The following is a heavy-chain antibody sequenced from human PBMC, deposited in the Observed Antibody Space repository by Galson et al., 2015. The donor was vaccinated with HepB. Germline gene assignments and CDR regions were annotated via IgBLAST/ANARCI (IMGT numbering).Heavy chain of an antibody. Sequence: SLRLSCAASGFTFSDYYMSWIRQAPGKGLEWVSYISSSGSTIYYADSVKGRFTISRDNAKNSLYLQMNSLRPDDTALYYCAKDSYSSISGFRNWGQGTLVTVSS. CDR1: GFTFSDYY. V-gene: IGHV3-11*01. D-gene: IGHD6-13*01. CDR3: AKDSYSSISGFRN. CDR2: ISSSGSTI. J-gene: IGHJ4*02.